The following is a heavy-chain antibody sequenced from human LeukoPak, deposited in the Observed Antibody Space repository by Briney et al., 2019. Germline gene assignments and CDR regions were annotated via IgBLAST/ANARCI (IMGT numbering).Heavy chain of an antibody. J-gene: IGHJ4*02. CDR3: ARDWGGDSGAGVDY. V-gene: IGHV3-7*01. CDR1: GFTFSGYQ. Sequence: PGGSLRLSCAASGFTFSGYQMTWVRQAPGKGLEWVAMILPDGSGNYYVDSVKGRFTISRDNARNSLYLQMNSLRAEDTAVYYCARDWGGDSGAGVDYWGQGTLVTVSS. D-gene: IGHD3-10*01. CDR2: ILPDGSGN.